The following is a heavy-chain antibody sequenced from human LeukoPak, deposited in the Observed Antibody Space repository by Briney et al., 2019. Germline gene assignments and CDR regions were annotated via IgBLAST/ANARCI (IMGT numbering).Heavy chain of an antibody. CDR2: ISYDGNSK. D-gene: IGHD6-19*01. J-gene: IGHJ3*02. CDR1: EFTFSTYA. Sequence: TGGSLILSCAASEFTFSTYAMHWVRQAPGKGLEWVAVISYDGNSKYYPDSVKGRFTISRDNSKNTLFLEMNSLRTEDTAVYYCARGAVAGRPGAFDIWGQGTMVTVSS. CDR3: ARGAVAGRPGAFDI. V-gene: IGHV3-30-3*01.